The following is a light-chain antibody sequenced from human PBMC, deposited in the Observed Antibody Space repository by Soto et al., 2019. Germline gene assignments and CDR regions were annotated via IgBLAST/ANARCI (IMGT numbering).Light chain of an antibody. CDR2: GAS. V-gene: IGKV3-20*01. Sequence: EVVLTQSPVTLSLSPGERATLSCRASQSFRGLLAWYQQKPGQAPRLLIHGASNRASGIPDRFSGSGSGTDFTLTISRLEPEDFAVYYCQQYGSSPRTFGQGTKVDIK. CDR1: QSFRGL. J-gene: IGKJ1*01. CDR3: QQYGSSPRT.